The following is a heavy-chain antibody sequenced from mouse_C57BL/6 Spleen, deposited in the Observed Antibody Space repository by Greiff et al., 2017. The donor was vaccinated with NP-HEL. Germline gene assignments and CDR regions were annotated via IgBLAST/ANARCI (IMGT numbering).Heavy chain of an antibody. CDR2: ISYDGSN. CDR1: GYSITSGYY. J-gene: IGHJ4*01. V-gene: IGHV3-6*01. Sequence: EVKLQESGPGLVKPSQSLSLTCSVTGYSITSGYYWNWIRQFPGNKLEWMGYISYDGSNNYNPSLKNRISITRDTSKNKFFLKLNSVTTEDTATYYCARYYGGYAMDYWGQGTSVTVSS. CDR3: ARYYGGYAMDY. D-gene: IGHD1-1*02.